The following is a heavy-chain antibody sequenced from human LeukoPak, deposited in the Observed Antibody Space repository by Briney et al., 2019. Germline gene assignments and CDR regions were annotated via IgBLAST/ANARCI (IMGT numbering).Heavy chain of an antibody. CDR3: AREQDYYMDV. CDR2: IIPIFGTA. Sequence: SVKVSCKASGGTFSSYAISWVRQAPGQGLEWMGGIIPIFGTANYAQKFQGRVTITADKSTSTAYMELRSLRSDDTAVYYCAREQDYYMDVWGKGTTVTVSS. V-gene: IGHV1-69*06. J-gene: IGHJ6*03. CDR1: GGTFSSYA.